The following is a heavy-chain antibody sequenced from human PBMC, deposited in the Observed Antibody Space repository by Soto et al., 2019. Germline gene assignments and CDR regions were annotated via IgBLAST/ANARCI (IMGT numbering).Heavy chain of an antibody. CDR1: GGSIRSYY. D-gene: IGHD2-8*02. CDR3: ARGGGVYYFDY. J-gene: IGHJ4*02. CDR2: IYYIGIT. Sequence: SETLSLTCTVSGGSIRSYYWSWIRQPPGKELEKIGYIYYIGITDYNPSLKSRVTISVDTSKSQFSLKLSSVTSADTAVYYCARGGGVYYFDYWGQGTLVTSPQ. V-gene: IGHV4-59*01.